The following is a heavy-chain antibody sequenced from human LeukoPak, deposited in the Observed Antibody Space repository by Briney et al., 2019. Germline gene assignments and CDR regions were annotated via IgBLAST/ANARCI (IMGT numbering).Heavy chain of an antibody. CDR2: IDTDGSST. D-gene: IGHD3-3*01. CDR3: ARAPNDYWSGYSASFDY. CDR1: GFSFSSYW. J-gene: IGHJ4*02. Sequence: GGSLRLSCAASGFSFSSYWMHWVRQAPGKGLVWVSRIDTDGSSTRYADSVKGRFTISRDNAKNTLYLQMNSLRAEDTAVYCCARAPNDYWSGYSASFDYWGQGTLVTVSS. V-gene: IGHV3-74*01.